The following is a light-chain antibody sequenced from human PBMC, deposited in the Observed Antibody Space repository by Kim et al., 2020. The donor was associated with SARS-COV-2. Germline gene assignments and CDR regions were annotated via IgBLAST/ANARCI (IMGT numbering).Light chain of an antibody. V-gene: IGKV3-11*01. Sequence: WLPGERAALACRANQGIGSSLAWYQQKPGQAPRLLIYDASKRAIGIPARFSGSGSGTDFTLTISGLEPEDFAVYYCEQRSDWPLPFGGGTKVDIK. CDR1: QGIGSS. CDR3: EQRSDWPLP. J-gene: IGKJ4*01. CDR2: DAS.